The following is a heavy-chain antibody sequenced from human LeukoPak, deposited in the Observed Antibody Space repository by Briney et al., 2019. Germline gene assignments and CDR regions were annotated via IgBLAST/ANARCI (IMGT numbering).Heavy chain of an antibody. CDR3: ARDFRIAAAANNWFDP. D-gene: IGHD6-13*01. Sequence: GASVKFSCKASGYTFTGYYMHWVRQAPGQGLEWMGWINPNSGGTNYAQKFQGWVTMTRDTSISTVYMEVSSLRSEDTAVYYCARDFRIAAAANNWFDPWGQGTLVTVSS. CDR1: GYTFTGYY. J-gene: IGHJ5*02. V-gene: IGHV1-2*04. CDR2: INPNSGGT.